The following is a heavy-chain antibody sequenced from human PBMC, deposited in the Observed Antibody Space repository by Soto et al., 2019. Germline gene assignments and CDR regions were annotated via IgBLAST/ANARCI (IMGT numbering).Heavy chain of an antibody. CDR2: ISSNSAYI. D-gene: IGHD6-13*01. Sequence: GGSLRLSCAASGFTFRSFTMNWVRQAPGKGLEWVSTISSNSAYIYYTGALRGRFTISRDNAKNSLHLQMNSLRAEDTAVYYCTRDASRDSSARGWFDPWGPGTLVTVSS. J-gene: IGHJ5*02. V-gene: IGHV3-21*01. CDR3: TRDASRDSSARGWFDP. CDR1: GFTFRSFT.